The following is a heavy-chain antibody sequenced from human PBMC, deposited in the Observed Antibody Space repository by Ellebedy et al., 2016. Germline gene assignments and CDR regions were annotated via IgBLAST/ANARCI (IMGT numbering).Heavy chain of an antibody. CDR2: IEQDGSEK. D-gene: IGHD4-23*01. CDR1: GFSFSTYW. CDR3: ARDARAYGGGDFDS. Sequence: GGSLRLSCAASGFSFSTYWMTWVRQAPGKGLEWVANIEQDGSEKCYVDSVKGRFTISRDNARNSLYLQMNSLRAEDTAVYYCARDARAYGGGDFDSWGQGTLVTVSS. V-gene: IGHV3-7*01. J-gene: IGHJ4*02.